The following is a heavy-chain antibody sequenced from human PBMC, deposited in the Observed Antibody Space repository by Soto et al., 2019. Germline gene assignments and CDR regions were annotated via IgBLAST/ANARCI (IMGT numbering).Heavy chain of an antibody. J-gene: IGHJ4*02. D-gene: IGHD3-10*01. CDR2: IGRVSTYI. CDR3: ARVTDGSGSYQIDL. V-gene: IGHV3-21*02. CDR1: GFPFSSFS. Sequence: QLVESGGGLVKPGGSLRLSCVASGFPFSSFSLNWIRQAPGKGLEWVSSIGRVSTYIYYADSVRGRFTVSRDNAKNSVYLQMTGLTAEDSGIYYCARVTDGSGSYQIDLWGQGTLVTVSS.